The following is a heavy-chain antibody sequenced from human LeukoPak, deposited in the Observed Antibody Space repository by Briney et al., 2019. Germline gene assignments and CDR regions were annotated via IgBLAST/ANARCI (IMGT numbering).Heavy chain of an antibody. CDR2: IHPSTGNP. Sequence: ASVKVSCKASGYTFTNYAMNWVRQAPGQGLEWMGWIHPSTGNPTYAQGFTGRFVLSLDTSVSTTCLQISSLKAEDTAVYYCARAYQRLGELSLPDYWGQGTLVTVSS. CDR1: GYTFTNYA. V-gene: IGHV7-4-1*02. CDR3: ARAYQRLGELSLPDY. J-gene: IGHJ4*02. D-gene: IGHD3-16*02.